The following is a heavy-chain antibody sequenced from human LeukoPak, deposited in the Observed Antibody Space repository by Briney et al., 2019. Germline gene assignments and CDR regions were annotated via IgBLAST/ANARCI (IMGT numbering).Heavy chain of an antibody. J-gene: IGHJ3*02. CDR2: ISSSGGIT. CDR1: GFTFSSYA. V-gene: IGHV3-23*01. D-gene: IGHD3-9*01. Sequence: GGSLRLSCAASGFTFSSYAMSWVRQAPGKGLEWVSAISSSGGITYYADSVKGRFTISRDNSKNTLYLQMNSLRAEDTAVYYCAKDRLRYLSWPTDAFDIWGQGTMVTVSS. CDR3: AKDRLRYLSWPTDAFDI.